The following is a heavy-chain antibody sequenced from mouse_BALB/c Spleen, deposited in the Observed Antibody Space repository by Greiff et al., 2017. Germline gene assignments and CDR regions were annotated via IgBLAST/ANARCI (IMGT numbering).Heavy chain of an antibody. J-gene: IGHJ3*01. CDR3: ARKGYDAWFAY. D-gene: IGHD3-1*01. CDR2: IWAGGST. V-gene: IGHV2-9*02. Sequence: VQGVESGPGLVAPSQSLSITCTVSGFSLTSYGVHWVRQPPGKGLEWLGVIWAGGSTNYNSALMSRLSISKDNSKSQVFLKMNSLQTDDTAMYYCARKGYDAWFAYWGQGTLVTVSA. CDR1: GFSLTSYG.